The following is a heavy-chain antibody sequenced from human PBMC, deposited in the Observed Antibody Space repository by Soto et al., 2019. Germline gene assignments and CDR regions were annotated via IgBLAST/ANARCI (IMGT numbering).Heavy chain of an antibody. D-gene: IGHD3-22*01. V-gene: IGHV1-46*01. Sequence: GXSVKVSCKASGYTFRNYYIHWVRQAPGQGLEWMGLINPSGGATSYSQRFQGRVTITKDSSTSTVYMELSSLGSEDTAVYYCGRAFDRSGLYWGQETLVTVPQ. CDR1: GYTFRNYY. CDR3: GRAFDRSGLY. J-gene: IGHJ4*02. CDR2: INPSGGAT.